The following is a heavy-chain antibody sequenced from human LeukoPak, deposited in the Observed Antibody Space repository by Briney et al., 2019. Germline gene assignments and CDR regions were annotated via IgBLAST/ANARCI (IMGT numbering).Heavy chain of an antibody. V-gene: IGHV3-9*01. CDR1: GFTFPIYA. J-gene: IGHJ4*02. CDR2: ISWNSGSI. CDR3: AKVTGGHYYGSGSIFDY. D-gene: IGHD3-10*01. Sequence: GGALSLSCGASGFTFPIYAMTWVRQAPGKGLEWVSGISWNSGSIGYADSVKGRFTISRDNAKNSLYLQMNSLRAEDTALYYCAKVTGGHYYGSGSIFDYWGQGTLVTVSS.